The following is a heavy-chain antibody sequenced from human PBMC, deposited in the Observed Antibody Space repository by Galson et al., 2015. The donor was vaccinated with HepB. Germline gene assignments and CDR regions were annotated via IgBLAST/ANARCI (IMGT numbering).Heavy chain of an antibody. CDR2: ISGSGGHT. CDR1: GFSFSDYA. Sequence: SLRLSCAGSGFSFSDYAMSWVRQAPGKGLEWVSGISGSGGHTYYTDSVKGRFTISRDNSKKTLYMQMKSLRVEETAVYYCVKEAVLVSAVPYYFDSWGQGTLVTVSS. CDR3: VKEAVLVSAVPYYFDS. V-gene: IGHV3-23*01. J-gene: IGHJ4*02. D-gene: IGHD2-21*02.